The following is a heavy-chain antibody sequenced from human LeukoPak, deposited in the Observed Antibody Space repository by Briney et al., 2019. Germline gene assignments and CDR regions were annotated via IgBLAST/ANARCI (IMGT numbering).Heavy chain of an antibody. CDR3: ASGGYCSSTSCHSYYYYGMDV. V-gene: IGHV1-8*01. CDR1: GYTFTSYD. Sequence: ASVKLSCKASGYTFTSYDINWVRQATGQGLEWMGCMNPNGGNTGYAQKFQGRVTMTRNTSISTAYMELSSLRSEDTAVYYCASGGYCSSTSCHSYYYYGMDVWGQGTTVTVSS. CDR2: MNPNGGNT. J-gene: IGHJ6*02. D-gene: IGHD2-2*01.